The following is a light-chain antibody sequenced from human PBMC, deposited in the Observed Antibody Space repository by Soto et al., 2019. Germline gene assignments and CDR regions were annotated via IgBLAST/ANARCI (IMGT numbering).Light chain of an antibody. CDR2: GAS. CDR1: QFVSSSY. Sequence: EIVLTQSPGTLSLSPGERATLSCRASQFVSSSYLAWYQQRPGQAPRLLIYGASSRAAGIPDRFSGSGSGTDFTLTISRLEPEDFAVYYCQQYDTSPYSFGQGTKLEIK. V-gene: IGKV3-20*01. CDR3: QQYDTSPYS. J-gene: IGKJ2*01.